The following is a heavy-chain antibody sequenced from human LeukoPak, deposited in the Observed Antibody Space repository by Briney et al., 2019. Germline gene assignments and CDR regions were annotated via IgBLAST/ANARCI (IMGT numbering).Heavy chain of an antibody. J-gene: IGHJ3*02. CDR2: IYTSGST. Sequence: SETLSLTCTVSGGSISSYYWNWIRQPAGKGLEWIGRIYTSGSTYYNPSLKSRVTISVDTSKNQFSLKLSSVTAADTAVYYCASHKAPDAFDIWGQGTMVTVSS. V-gene: IGHV4-4*07. CDR1: GGSISSYY. CDR3: ASHKAPDAFDI.